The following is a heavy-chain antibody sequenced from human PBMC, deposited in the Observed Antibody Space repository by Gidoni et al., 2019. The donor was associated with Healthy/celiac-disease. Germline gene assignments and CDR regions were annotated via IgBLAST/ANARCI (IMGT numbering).Heavy chain of an antibody. CDR2: IWYDGSNK. J-gene: IGHJ4*02. CDR3: ARDMSQLAFDY. D-gene: IGHD2-2*01. Sequence: QVQLVESGGGVVQPGRSLRLSCAASGFTFSSYGMHWVRQAPGKGREWVAVIWYDGSNKYYADSVKGRFTISRDNSKNTLYLQMNSLRAEDTAVYYCARDMSQLAFDYWGQGTLVTVSS. V-gene: IGHV3-33*01. CDR1: GFTFSSYG.